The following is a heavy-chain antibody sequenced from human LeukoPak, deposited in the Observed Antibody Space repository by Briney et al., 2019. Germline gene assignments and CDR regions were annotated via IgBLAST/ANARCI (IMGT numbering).Heavy chain of an antibody. D-gene: IGHD5-24*01. CDR2: IIPIFGTA. Sequence: SVTVSFTASGGTFSIYAISWVRQAPGQGLEWMGGIIPIFGTANYAQKSQGRVTITADESTSTAYMELSSLRSEDTAVYYCAIPGGLDGPGRAFDIWGQGTMVTVSS. V-gene: IGHV1-69*13. CDR3: AIPGGLDGPGRAFDI. CDR1: GGTFSIYA. J-gene: IGHJ3*02.